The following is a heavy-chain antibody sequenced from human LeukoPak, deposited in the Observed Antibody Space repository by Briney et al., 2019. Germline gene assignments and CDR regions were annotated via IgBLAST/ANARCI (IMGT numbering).Heavy chain of an antibody. Sequence: GESLKISCKGSGYSFTNYWIGWVRQMPGKGLEWMGIIYPGDSDTRYSPSFQGQVTISADKSISTAYLQWSSLKASDTAMYYCARSSFYGSGTNWFDPWGQGTLVTVSS. D-gene: IGHD3-10*01. J-gene: IGHJ5*02. CDR1: GYSFTNYW. CDR3: ARSSFYGSGTNWFDP. CDR2: IYPGDSDT. V-gene: IGHV5-51*01.